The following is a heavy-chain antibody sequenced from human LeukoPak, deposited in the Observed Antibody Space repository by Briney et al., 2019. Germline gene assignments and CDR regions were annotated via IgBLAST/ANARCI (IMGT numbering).Heavy chain of an antibody. CDR3: AREMATISFVFDY. V-gene: IGHV1-69*13. D-gene: IGHD5-24*01. CDR2: IIPIFGTA. J-gene: IGHJ4*02. Sequence: ASVKVSCKASGGTFSSHAISWVRQAPGQGLEWMGGIIPIFGTANYAQKFQGRVTITADESTSTAYMELSSLRSEDTAVYYCAREMATISFVFDYWGQGTLVTVSS. CDR1: GGTFSSHA.